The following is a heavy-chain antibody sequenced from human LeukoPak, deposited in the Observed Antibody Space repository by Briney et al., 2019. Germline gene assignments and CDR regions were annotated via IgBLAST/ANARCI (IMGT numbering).Heavy chain of an antibody. D-gene: IGHD3-22*01. CDR1: GGSISSSSYY. CDR2: IYYSGST. Sequence: PSETLSLTCTVSGGSISSSSYYWGWIRQPPGKGLEWIGSIYYSGSTYYNPSLKGRVTISVDTSKNQFSLKLSSVTAADTAVYYCARLGYYYDSSGYYSPYYFDYWGQGTLVTVSS. CDR3: ARLGYYYDSSGYYSPYYFDY. V-gene: IGHV4-39*01. J-gene: IGHJ4*02.